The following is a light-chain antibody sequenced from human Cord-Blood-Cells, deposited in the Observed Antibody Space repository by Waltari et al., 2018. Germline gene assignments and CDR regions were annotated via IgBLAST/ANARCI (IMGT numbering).Light chain of an antibody. CDR1: SSNIRNTY. CDR2: ENN. J-gene: IGLJ3*02. V-gene: IGLV1-51*02. Sequence: QSVLTQPPSVSAAPGQKVTISCSGSSSNIRNTYVSWYQQLPGTAPKLLIYENNKRPSGIPDRFSGSKSGTSATLGITGLQTGDEADYYCGTWDSSLSAWVFGGGTKLTVL. CDR3: GTWDSSLSAWV.